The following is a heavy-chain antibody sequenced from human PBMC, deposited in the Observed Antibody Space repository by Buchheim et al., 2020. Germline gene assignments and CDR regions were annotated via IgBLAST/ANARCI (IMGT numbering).Heavy chain of an antibody. CDR2: IKTDGSGT. Sequence: EVQLVESGGGLVQPGGSLRLSCAASGFTFSSYWMHWVRQAPGEGLVWVSLIKTDGSGTSYAASVKGRFAISRDSAKNTLYLQMSSLRAEDSAVYYCASRYGDYYYAMDVWGQGTT. CDR1: GFTFSSYW. V-gene: IGHV3-74*01. J-gene: IGHJ6*02. D-gene: IGHD4-17*01. CDR3: ASRYGDYYYAMDV.